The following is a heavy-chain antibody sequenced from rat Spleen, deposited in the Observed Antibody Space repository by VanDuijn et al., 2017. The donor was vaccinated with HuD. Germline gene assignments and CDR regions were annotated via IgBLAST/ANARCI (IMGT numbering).Heavy chain of an antibody. CDR3: ARAGYLRDWYFDF. J-gene: IGHJ1*01. V-gene: IGHV5-25*01. Sequence: EVQLVESGGGLVQPGRSLKLSCAASGFTFSNYYMAWVRQAPTKGLEWVASISPSGGSTYYPDSVKGRFSISRDDAKSTLYLQMDSLRSEDTATYHCARAGYLRDWYFDFWGPGAMVTVSS. CDR1: GFTFSNYY. CDR2: ISPSGGST. D-gene: IGHD2-2*01.